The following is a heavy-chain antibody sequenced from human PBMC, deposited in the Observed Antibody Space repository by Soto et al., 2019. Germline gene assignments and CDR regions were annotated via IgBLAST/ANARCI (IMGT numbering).Heavy chain of an antibody. D-gene: IGHD3-22*01. Sequence: SETLSLTCTVSGGSISSGGYYWSWIRQHPGKGLEWIGYIYYSGSTYYNPSLKSRVTISVDTSKNQFSLKLSSVTAADTAVYYCARSRDSSGYYPPRAFDIWGQGTMVTVSS. J-gene: IGHJ3*02. CDR2: IYYSGST. CDR3: ARSRDSSGYYPPRAFDI. CDR1: GGSISSGGYY. V-gene: IGHV4-31*03.